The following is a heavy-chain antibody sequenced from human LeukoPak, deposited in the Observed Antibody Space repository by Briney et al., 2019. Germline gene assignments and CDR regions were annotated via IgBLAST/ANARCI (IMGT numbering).Heavy chain of an antibody. CDR2: ISSRSTYK. V-gene: IGHV3-21*04. CDR3: ATSIPGYYYDSSGPFDY. Sequence: GGSLRLSCVVSGFTFSAYSVHWVRQAPGKGLEWVSSISSRSTYKHYADSVKGRFTISRDNAKNSLYLQMNSLRAEDTAVYYCATSIPGYYYDSSGPFDYWGQGTLVTVSS. CDR1: GFTFSAYS. J-gene: IGHJ4*02. D-gene: IGHD3-22*01.